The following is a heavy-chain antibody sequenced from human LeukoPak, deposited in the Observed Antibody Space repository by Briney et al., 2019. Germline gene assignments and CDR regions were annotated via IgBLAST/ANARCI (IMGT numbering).Heavy chain of an antibody. D-gene: IGHD2-2*02. CDR1: GFTFSSYA. J-gene: IGHJ6*02. V-gene: IGHV3-23*01. CDR3: AKEGYCSSTSCYNYYYYGMDV. Sequence: GGSLRLSCAASGFTFSSYAVSWVRQAPGKGLEWVSAISGSGGSTYYADSVKGRFTISRDNSKNTLYLQMNSLRAEDTAVYYCAKEGYCSSTSCYNYYYYGMDVWGQGTTVTVSS. CDR2: ISGSGGST.